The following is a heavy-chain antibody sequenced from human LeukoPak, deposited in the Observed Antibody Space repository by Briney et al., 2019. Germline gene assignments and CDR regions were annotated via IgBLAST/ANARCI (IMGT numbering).Heavy chain of an antibody. CDR3: ASDGAARLLRYYYYMDL. D-gene: IGHD6-25*01. Sequence: GGSLRLSCARTGFKLRVKAMHCVRAAPDRGVEWVAVISYEESKQNYADSVKGQFTISRDNSDTTPLLEMNSLRPEDTVLYYVASDGAARLLRYYYYMDLGGGGATVTLPS. CDR2: ISYEESKQ. J-gene: IGHJ6*03. CDR1: GFKLRVKA. V-gene: IGHV3-30*03.